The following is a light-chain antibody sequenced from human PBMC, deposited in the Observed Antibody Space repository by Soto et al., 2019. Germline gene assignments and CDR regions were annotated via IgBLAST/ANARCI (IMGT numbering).Light chain of an antibody. CDR3: CSYGGSRAV. V-gene: IGLV2-23*02. Sequence: QSALTQPASVSGSPGQSITISCTRTSSDVGSRNLVSWYQQHPGQAPKLMIYEVSTRPLGVSARFSASKSGNTASLTISGLQAEDEADYYCCSYGGSRAVFGGGTQLTVL. J-gene: IGLJ7*01. CDR1: SSDVGSRNL. CDR2: EVS.